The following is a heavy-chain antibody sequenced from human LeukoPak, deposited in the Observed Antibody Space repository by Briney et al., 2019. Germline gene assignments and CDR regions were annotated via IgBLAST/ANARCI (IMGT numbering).Heavy chain of an antibody. V-gene: IGHV3-30*02. CDR2: IRYDGSNK. D-gene: IGHD3-10*01. J-gene: IGHJ6*03. CDR3: AKDRLWFGEFFYYYMDV. CDR1: GFSFSTYG. Sequence: GGSLRLSCAASGFSFSTYGMNWVRQAPGKGLEWVAFIRYDGSNKNYADSVKGRFTISRDNSKNTLYLQMNNLRAEDTAVYYCAKDRLWFGEFFYYYMDVWGKGTTVTISS.